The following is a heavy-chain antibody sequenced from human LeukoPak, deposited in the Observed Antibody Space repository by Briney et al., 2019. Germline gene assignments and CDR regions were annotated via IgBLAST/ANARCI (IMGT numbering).Heavy chain of an antibody. CDR3: ARRGYGAHHMDV. CDR1: GGSISSYY. D-gene: IGHD5-12*01. CDR2: INDSGST. J-gene: IGHJ6*02. V-gene: IGHV4-59*08. Sequence: PSETLSLTCSLSGGSISSYYWSWIRQPPGKGLEWIGSINDSGSTDHNPSLKSRVTISVDTSKNQFSLKLSSVTAADTAVYYCARRGYGAHHMDVWGQGTTVTVSS.